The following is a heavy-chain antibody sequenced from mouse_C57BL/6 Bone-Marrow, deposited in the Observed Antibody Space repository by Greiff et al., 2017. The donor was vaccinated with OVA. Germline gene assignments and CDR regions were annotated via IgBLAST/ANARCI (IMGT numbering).Heavy chain of an antibody. V-gene: IGHV1-64*01. CDR1: GYTFTSYW. Sequence: VKLQQPGAELVKPGASVKLSCKASGYTFTSYWMHWVKQRPGQGLEWIGMIHPNSGSTKYNEKFKSKATLTVDKSSRTAYMQLSILTSEDSSVYYCARWNYFGNYGWDFDGWGTGTTVTVSS. D-gene: IGHD2-1*01. CDR2: IHPNSGST. J-gene: IGHJ1*03. CDR3: ARWNYFGNYGWDFDG.